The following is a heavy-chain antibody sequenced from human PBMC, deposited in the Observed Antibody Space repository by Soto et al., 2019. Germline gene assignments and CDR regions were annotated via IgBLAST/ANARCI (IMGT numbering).Heavy chain of an antibody. Sequence: SETLSLTCTVSGGSISSSSYYWGWIRQPPGKGLEWIGSIYYSGSTYYNPSLKSRVTISVDTSKNQFSLKLSSVTAADTAVYYCASHGGYSYRYYYYYGMDVWGQGTTVTVSS. D-gene: IGHD5-18*01. CDR3: ASHGGYSYRYYYYYGMDV. CDR1: GGSISSSSYY. CDR2: IYYSGST. J-gene: IGHJ6*02. V-gene: IGHV4-39*01.